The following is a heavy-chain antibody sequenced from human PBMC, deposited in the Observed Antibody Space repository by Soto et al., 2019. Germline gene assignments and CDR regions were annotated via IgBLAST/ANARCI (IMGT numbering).Heavy chain of an antibody. CDR2: MNPNSDNT. V-gene: IGHV1-8*01. J-gene: IGHJ6*03. Sequence: GASVKVSCKASGYTFTSYDINWVRQATGQGLEWMGWMNPNSDNTGYAQKFQGRVTMTRNTSISTAYMELSSLRSEDTAVYYCARLSTQGYYYYYMDVWGKGTTVTVSS. CDR1: GYTFTSYD. CDR3: ARLSTQGYYYYYMDV. D-gene: IGHD1-1*01.